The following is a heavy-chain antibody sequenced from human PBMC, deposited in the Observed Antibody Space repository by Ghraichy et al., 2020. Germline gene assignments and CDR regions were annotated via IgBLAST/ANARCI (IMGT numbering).Heavy chain of an antibody. Sequence: ASVKVSCKASGYTFTSYDINWVRQATGQGLEWMGWMNPNSGNTGYAQKFQGRVTMTRNTSISTAYMELSSLRSEDTAVYYCARGRWVFSSSLYINDYWGQGTLVTVSS. D-gene: IGHD6-6*01. CDR1: GYTFTSYD. V-gene: IGHV1-8*01. CDR3: ARGRWVFSSSLYINDY. CDR2: MNPNSGNT. J-gene: IGHJ4*02.